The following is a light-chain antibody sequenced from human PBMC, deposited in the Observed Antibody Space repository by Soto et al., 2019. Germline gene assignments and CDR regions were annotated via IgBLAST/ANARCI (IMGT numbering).Light chain of an antibody. J-gene: IGKJ3*01. CDR2: AAS. Sequence: DIQVTQFPSSLSASVGDRVTITCRASQAIGNYLAWYQQKPGKVPTLLIYAASTLQSGVPSRFSGSRSGTDFTLTVSSLQPEDVATYYCQKYNGVPLTFGPGTKVEIK. V-gene: IGKV1-27*01. CDR3: QKYNGVPLT. CDR1: QAIGNY.